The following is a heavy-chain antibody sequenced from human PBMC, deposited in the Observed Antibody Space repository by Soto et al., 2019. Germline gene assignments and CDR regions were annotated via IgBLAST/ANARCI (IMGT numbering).Heavy chain of an antibody. V-gene: IGHV3-13*05. J-gene: IGHJ4*02. CDR2: IGTTDDP. CDR3: ARKKARCDSGCFFDW. D-gene: IGHD6-19*01. Sequence: VQLVESGGDLVQPGGSLTLSCAASGFTFSGYDLYWVRQTAGKGLEWVSTIGTTDDPYYSDSVKGRFTVSRDDGKNSFYLQMNSLRTEDAAVYSCARKKARCDSGCFFDWWGLGTLVTVSS. CDR1: GFTFSGYD.